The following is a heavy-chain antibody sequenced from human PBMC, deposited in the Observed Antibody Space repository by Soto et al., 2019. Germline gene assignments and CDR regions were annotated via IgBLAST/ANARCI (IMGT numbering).Heavy chain of an antibody. V-gene: IGHV4-4*07. Sequence: QVQLQESGPGLVKPSETLSLTCTVSGGSITSYYWSWIRQPAGKGLEWIGRIYTSGSTIYNPSLKSRVTMSIDTSKKQFSLTLSTVTAAATAVYYCARDCPDDSSGCSDYWGQGTLVTVSS. CDR3: ARDCPDDSSGCSDY. CDR1: GGSITSYY. D-gene: IGHD3-22*01. CDR2: IYTSGST. J-gene: IGHJ4*02.